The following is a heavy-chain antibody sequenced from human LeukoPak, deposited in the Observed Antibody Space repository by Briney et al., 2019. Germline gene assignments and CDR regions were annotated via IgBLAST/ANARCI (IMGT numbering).Heavy chain of an antibody. J-gene: IGHJ4*02. V-gene: IGHV4-34*09. CDR1: GGSFSGYY. Sequence: SETLSLTCAVYGGSFSGYYWSWIRHPPGKGLEWIGEINHSGSTNYNSSLKSRVTISVDTSKNQFSLKLSSVTAADTAVYYCARSPVRGVINYWGQGTLVTVSS. CDR2: INHSGST. CDR3: ARSPVRGVINY. D-gene: IGHD3-10*01.